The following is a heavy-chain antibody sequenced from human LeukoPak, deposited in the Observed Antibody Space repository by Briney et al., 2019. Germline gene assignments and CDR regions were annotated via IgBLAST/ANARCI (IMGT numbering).Heavy chain of an antibody. Sequence: ASVKVSCKASGYTFTSYYIHWVRQAPGQGLEWMGIINPSGGSTSYAQKFQGRVTMTRDTSTSTVYMELSSLRSEDTAVYYCARVRSTYYYDSSGFESAFDIWGQGTMVTVSS. CDR2: INPSGGST. CDR1: GYTFTSYY. V-gene: IGHV1-46*01. CDR3: ARVRSTYYYDSSGFESAFDI. D-gene: IGHD3-22*01. J-gene: IGHJ3*02.